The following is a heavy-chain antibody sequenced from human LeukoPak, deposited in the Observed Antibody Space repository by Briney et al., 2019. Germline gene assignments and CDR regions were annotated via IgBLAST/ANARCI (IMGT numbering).Heavy chain of an antibody. J-gene: IGHJ6*03. D-gene: IGHD2-15*01. CDR1: GYTFTSYG. Sequence: RASVKVSCKASGYTFTSYGISWVRQAPGQGLEWMGWISAYNGNTNYAQKLQGRVTMTTDTSTSTAYMELSSLRSEDTAVYYCARGLLLYSYYMDVWGKGTTVTVSS. CDR3: ARGLLLYSYYMDV. CDR2: ISAYNGNT. V-gene: IGHV1-18*01.